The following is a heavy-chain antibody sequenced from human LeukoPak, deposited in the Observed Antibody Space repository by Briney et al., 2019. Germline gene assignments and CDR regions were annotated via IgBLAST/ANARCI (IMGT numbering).Heavy chain of an antibody. J-gene: IGHJ4*02. CDR3: AKTYDSRGYIIDY. D-gene: IGHD3-22*01. CDR2: ISDGGGNT. CDR1: GFTFSSYA. V-gene: IGHV3-23*01. Sequence: GGSLRLSCAASGFTFSSYAMSWVRQAPGKGLEWVSGISDGGGNTYYADSVKGRFTISRDNSKNTVFLQMNSLRAEDTALYYCAKTYDSRGYIIDYWGQGTLVTVSS.